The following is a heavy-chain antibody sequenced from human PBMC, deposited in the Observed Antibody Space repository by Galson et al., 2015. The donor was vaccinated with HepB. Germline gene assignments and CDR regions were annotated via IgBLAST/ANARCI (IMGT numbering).Heavy chain of an antibody. D-gene: IGHD1-26*01. CDR3: ARDWVVGWAFDI. Sequence: SVKVSCKASGYTFTSYAMHWVRQAPGQRLEWMGWINAGNGSTNYAQKLQGRVTMTTDTSTSTAYMELRSLRSDDTAVYYCARDWVVGWAFDIWGQGTMVTVSS. CDR1: GYTFTSYA. J-gene: IGHJ3*02. CDR2: INAGNGST. V-gene: IGHV1-3*01.